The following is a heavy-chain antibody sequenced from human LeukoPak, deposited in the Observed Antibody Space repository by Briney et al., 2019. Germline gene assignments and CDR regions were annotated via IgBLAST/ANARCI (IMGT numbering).Heavy chain of an antibody. Sequence: PSETLSLTCAVSGGSFSGYYWSWIRQPPGKGLERIGEINHSGSTNYNPSLKSRVTISVDTSKNQFSLKLSSVTAADTAVYYCARGRNGYYYGSGSYYPWGQGTLVTVSS. J-gene: IGHJ5*02. CDR2: INHSGST. D-gene: IGHD3-10*01. V-gene: IGHV4-34*01. CDR1: GGSFSGYY. CDR3: ARGRNGYYYGSGSYYP.